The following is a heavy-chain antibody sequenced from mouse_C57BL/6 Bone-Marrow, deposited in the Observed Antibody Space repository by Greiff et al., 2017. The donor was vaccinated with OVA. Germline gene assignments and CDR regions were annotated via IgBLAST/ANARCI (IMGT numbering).Heavy chain of an antibody. CDR2: LHPSDSDT. Sequence: VQLQQPGAELVKPGASVKVSCKASGYTFTSYWMHWVKQRPGQGLEWIGRLHPSDSDTNYNQKFKGKATLTVDKSSSTAYMQLSSLTSEDSAVYYCAIGGTTVVAYYAMDYWGQGTSVTVSS. D-gene: IGHD1-1*01. CDR3: AIGGTTVVAYYAMDY. CDR1: GYTFTSYW. J-gene: IGHJ4*01. V-gene: IGHV1-74*01.